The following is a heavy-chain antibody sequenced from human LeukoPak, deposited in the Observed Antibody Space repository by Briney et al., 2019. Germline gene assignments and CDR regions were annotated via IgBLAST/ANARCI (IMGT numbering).Heavy chain of an antibody. J-gene: IGHJ5*02. CDR1: GFTFDDYA. CDR2: ISWNSGSI. CDR3: AKGRDKYQLLSKNWFDP. D-gene: IGHD2-2*01. V-gene: IGHV3-9*01. Sequence: PGRSLRLSCAASGFTFDDYAMRWVRQAPGKGLEWVSGISWNSGSIGYADSVKGRFTISRDNAKNSLYLQMNSLRAEDTAWYYCAKGRDKYQLLSKNWFDPWGQGTLVTVSS.